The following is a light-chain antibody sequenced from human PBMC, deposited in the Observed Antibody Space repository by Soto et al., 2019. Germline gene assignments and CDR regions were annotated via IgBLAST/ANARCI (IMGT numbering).Light chain of an antibody. CDR2: AAS. CDR3: QQASSFPPT. V-gene: IGKV1-12*01. Sequence: DIQMTQSPSSVSASVGDRVTITCRASQDTSSWLAWYQQKPGKAPKIMIYAASSLQGGVPSRFSGSGSGTEFTLTISSLQPEDFATYYCQQASSFPPTFGQGTRLEI. J-gene: IGKJ5*01. CDR1: QDTSSW.